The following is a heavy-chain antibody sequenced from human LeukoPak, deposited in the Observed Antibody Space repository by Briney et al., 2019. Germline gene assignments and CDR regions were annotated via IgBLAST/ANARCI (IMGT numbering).Heavy chain of an antibody. Sequence: SETLSLTCTVSGGSISSYYWSWIRQPPGKGLEWIGHIYTSGSTNYNPSLKSRVTISVDTSKNQLSLKLSSVTAADTAVYYCARLKYYYDSSGYRAEYFQHWGQGTLVTASS. CDR3: ARLKYYYDSSGYRAEYFQH. V-gene: IGHV4-59*01. J-gene: IGHJ1*01. D-gene: IGHD3-22*01. CDR1: GGSISSYY. CDR2: IYTSGST.